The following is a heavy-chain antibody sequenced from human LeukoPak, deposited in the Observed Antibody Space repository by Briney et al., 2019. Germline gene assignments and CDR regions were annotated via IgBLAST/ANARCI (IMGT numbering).Heavy chain of an antibody. D-gene: IGHD1-14*01. V-gene: IGHV4-4*02. CDR3: AREILGGFNPGAY. CDR2: IHRSGSP. Sequence: NPSETLSLTCTVSLDSSTSNFWSWVRQPPGKSLEWIGEIHRSGSPNYNPSLQSRVTISIDRSRNQIVLELSSVTAADTAVYYCAREILGGFNPGAYWGQGTLVTVS. CDR1: LDSSTSNFW. J-gene: IGHJ4*02.